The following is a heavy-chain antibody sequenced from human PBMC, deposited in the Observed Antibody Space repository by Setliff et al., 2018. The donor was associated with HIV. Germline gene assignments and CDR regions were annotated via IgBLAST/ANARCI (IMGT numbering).Heavy chain of an antibody. CDR1: GFTFSDYG. D-gene: IGHD5-12*01. Sequence: GGSLRLSCATSGFTFSDYGMHWVRQAPGKGLEWAAFVRYDGNKGFVDSVKGRFIISRDNSKNTLYLQMNSLRPEDTAVYWCARDGNGYKFDYWGQGTPVTVSS. CDR3: ARDGNGYKFDY. J-gene: IGHJ4*02. V-gene: IGHV3-30*02. CDR2: VRYDGNK.